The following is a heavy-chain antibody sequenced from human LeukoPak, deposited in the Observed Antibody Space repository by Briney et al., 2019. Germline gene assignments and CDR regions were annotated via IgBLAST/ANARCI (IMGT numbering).Heavy chain of an antibody. D-gene: IGHD6-19*01. J-gene: IGHJ4*02. CDR2: INSDGSST. Sequence: GGSLRLPCAASGFTFSSYWMHWVRQAPGKGLVWVSRINSDGSSTSYADSVKGRFTISRDNAKNTLYLQMNSLRAEDTAVYYCARVGSSGWPSYFDYWGQGTLVTVSS. CDR1: GFTFSSYW. CDR3: ARVGSSGWPSYFDY. V-gene: IGHV3-74*01.